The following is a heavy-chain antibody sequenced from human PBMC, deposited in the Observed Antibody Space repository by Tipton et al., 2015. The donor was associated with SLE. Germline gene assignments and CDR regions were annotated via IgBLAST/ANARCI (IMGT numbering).Heavy chain of an antibody. J-gene: IGHJ4*02. Sequence: SLRLSCAASGFTVSSNYMSWVRQAPGKGLEWVSVIYSGGITYYADSVKGRFTISRDNSKNTLYLQMNSLGAEDTAVYYCARAGMITFGGIGYWGQGSLVTVSS. CDR2: IYSGGIT. D-gene: IGHD3-16*01. CDR3: ARAGMITFGGIGY. V-gene: IGHV3-53*01. CDR1: GFTVSSNY.